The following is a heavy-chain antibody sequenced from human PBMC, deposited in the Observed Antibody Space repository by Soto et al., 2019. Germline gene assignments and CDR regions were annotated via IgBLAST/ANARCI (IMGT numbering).Heavy chain of an antibody. CDR1: GGTFSSYA. CDR3: ARASGGPTVAFGMDV. J-gene: IGHJ6*02. D-gene: IGHD4-17*01. CDR2: IIPFFGTA. V-gene: IGHV1-69*01. Sequence: QVQLVQSGAEVKKPGSSVKVSCKASGGTFSSYAISWVRQAPGQGLEWMGGIIPFFGTANYAQKFQGRVPIAGDESPSTAYTALSSLRSEDTAVYYCARASGGPTVAFGMDVWGQGTTVTVSS.